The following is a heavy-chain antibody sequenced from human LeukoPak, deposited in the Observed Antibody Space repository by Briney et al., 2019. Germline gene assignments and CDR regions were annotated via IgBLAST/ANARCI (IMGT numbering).Heavy chain of an antibody. CDR2: NYSGGST. V-gene: IGHV3-66*01. D-gene: IGHD6-13*01. Sequence: GGSLRLSCAASEFTVNNNYMNWVRQAPGKGLEWVSVNYSGGSTYYADSVKGRYTISRDNSKNTLYLQMNNLRAEDTAVYYCARFPGIANVYYYGMDVWGQGTRVIVSS. CDR3: ARFPGIANVYYYGMDV. J-gene: IGHJ6*02. CDR1: EFTVNNNY.